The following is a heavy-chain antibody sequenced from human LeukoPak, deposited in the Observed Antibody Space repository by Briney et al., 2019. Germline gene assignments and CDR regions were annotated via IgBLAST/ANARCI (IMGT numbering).Heavy chain of an antibody. CDR2: ISAYNGNT. D-gene: IGHD4-23*01. V-gene: IGHV1-18*04. J-gene: IGHJ4*02. CDR3: ARQGYGGHSQGAADY. Sequence: ASVKVSCKASGYTFTGYYMHWVRQAPGQGLELMGWISAYNGNTNYAQKFQGRVTMTTDTSTSTAYMELRSLRSDDTAVYYCARQGYGGHSQGAADYWGQGTLVTVSS. CDR1: GYTFTGYY.